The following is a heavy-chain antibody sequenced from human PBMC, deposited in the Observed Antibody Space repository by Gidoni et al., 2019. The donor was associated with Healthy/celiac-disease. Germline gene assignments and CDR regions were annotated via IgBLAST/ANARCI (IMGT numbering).Heavy chain of an antibody. CDR1: SSYD. J-gene: IGHJ3*02. Sequence: SSYDMHWVRQAPGKGLEWVAVISYDGSNKYYADSVKGRFTISRYNSKNTLYLQMHSLRAEDTAVYYCARDPGYCSSTSCSNYAFDIWGQGTMVTVSS. D-gene: IGHD2-2*01. CDR2: ISYDGSNK. CDR3: ARDPGYCSSTSCSNYAFDI. V-gene: IGHV3-30*04.